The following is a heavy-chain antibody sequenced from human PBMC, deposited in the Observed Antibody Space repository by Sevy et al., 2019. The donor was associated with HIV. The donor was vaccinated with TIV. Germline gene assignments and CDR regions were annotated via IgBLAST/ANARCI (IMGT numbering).Heavy chain of an antibody. J-gene: IGHJ5*02. V-gene: IGHV1-24*01. CDR1: GYSLTKLA. CDR3: TAVGLRYCSGSSSYQGDWFDP. CDR2: LAPQYGET. D-gene: IGHD2-2*01. Sequence: ASVKVSCKVSGYSLTKLAIHWVRQAPGKGLEWMGHLAPQYGETLYGQRFQGRLTMAGDTSPDTAFMELSSLTSEDTAMYYCTAVGLRYCSGSSSYQGDWFDPWGQGTLVTVSS.